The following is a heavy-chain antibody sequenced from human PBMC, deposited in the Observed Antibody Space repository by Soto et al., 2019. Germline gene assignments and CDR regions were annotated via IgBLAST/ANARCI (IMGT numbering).Heavy chain of an antibody. D-gene: IGHD1-20*01. V-gene: IGHV3-7*01. J-gene: IGHJ6*02. Sequence: GSSLRLSCAASGFMFSAYYMTWVLQAPGKGPEWVANIKPDGSEQYYVDSVKGRFTISRDNANNSLYLQMNSLRAEDTAVYFCARGNWNYYYGFDVWGQGTTVTVSS. CDR2: IKPDGSEQ. CDR3: ARGNWNYYYGFDV. CDR1: GFMFSAYY.